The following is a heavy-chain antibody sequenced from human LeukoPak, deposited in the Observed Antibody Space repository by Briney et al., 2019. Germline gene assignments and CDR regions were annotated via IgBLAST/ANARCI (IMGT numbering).Heavy chain of an antibody. CDR1: GFTFSTFG. CDR2: TRYDGINK. J-gene: IGHJ4*02. D-gene: IGHD6-13*01. Sequence: GGSLRLSCAASGFTFSTFGMHWARQAPGKGLEWVAFTRYDGINKYYADSVKGRFTISRDNSKNTLYLQMDSLRVEDTAVYYCARDNAAAGTPYFDYWGQGTLVTVSS. CDR3: ARDNAAAGTPYFDY. V-gene: IGHV3-30*02.